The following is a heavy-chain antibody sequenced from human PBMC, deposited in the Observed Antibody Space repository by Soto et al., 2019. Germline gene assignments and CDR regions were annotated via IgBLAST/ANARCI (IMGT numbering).Heavy chain of an antibody. J-gene: IGHJ5*02. Sequence: VKLSCKASGYSFTSYGISWGRQAPGQGLEWMGWISAYNGNTNYAQKHQGRVTMTTDTSTSTAYVELRSLRFDDLVVYYCERHQNGWNWFDPWGQGTLVTVSS. D-gene: IGHD6-19*01. CDR2: ISAYNGNT. CDR1: GYSFTSYG. V-gene: IGHV1-18*03. CDR3: ERHQNGWNWFDP.